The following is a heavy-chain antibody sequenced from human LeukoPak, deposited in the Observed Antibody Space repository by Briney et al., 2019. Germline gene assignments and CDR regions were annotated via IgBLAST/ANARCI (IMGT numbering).Heavy chain of an antibody. CDR1: GGSFSGYY. CDR2: INHSGST. J-gene: IGHJ6*03. Sequence: PSETLSLTCAVYGGSFSGYYWSWIRQPPGKGLEWIGEINHSGSTNYNPSLKSRVTISVDTSKNQFSLKLSSVTAADTAVYYCARVIAAATVGYYYYYMDVWGKGTTVTVSS. CDR3: ARVIAAATVGYYYYYMDV. V-gene: IGHV4-34*01. D-gene: IGHD6-13*01.